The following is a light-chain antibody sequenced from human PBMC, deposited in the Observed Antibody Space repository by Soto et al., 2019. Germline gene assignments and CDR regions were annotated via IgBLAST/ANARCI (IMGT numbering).Light chain of an antibody. Sequence: DIQMTQSPASLAASLGDRITISCRASQTISNYLNWYHQKPGKAPRLLIYGSSTLQSGVPSTFSGSGSGTEFTLSISSLQPEDFGTYYGQQSYNIPFTFGPGTNVDVK. CDR2: GSS. CDR3: QQSYNIPFT. J-gene: IGKJ3*01. V-gene: IGKV1-39*01. CDR1: QTISNY.